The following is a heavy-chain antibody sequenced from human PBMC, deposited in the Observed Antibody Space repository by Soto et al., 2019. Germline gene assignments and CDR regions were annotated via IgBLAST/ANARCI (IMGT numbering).Heavy chain of an antibody. J-gene: IGHJ6*02. CDR1: GGTFSSYV. CDR3: ARGGRLLEWLPGPSYGMDV. V-gene: IGHV1-69*01. Sequence: QVQLVQSGAEVKKPGSSVKVSCKASGGTFSSYVISWVRQAPGQGLEWMGGINPILGAANYAQKFQGRVTITADESTSTVYMELSSLRSEDTAVYYCARGGRLLEWLPGPSYGMDVWGQGTTVTVSS. CDR2: INPILGAA. D-gene: IGHD3-3*01.